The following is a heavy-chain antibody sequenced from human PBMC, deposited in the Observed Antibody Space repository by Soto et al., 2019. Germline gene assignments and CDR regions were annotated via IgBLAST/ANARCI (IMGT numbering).Heavy chain of an antibody. CDR1: GFTFNTYG. J-gene: IGHJ3*02. CDR3: AKADANDALDI. Sequence: QVQLVESGGAVVQPGRSLRLSCAASGFTFNTYGMHWVRQAPGKGLEWVAVIWYDGSKKYYVNSVKGRFSISRDNSKNTLYFQMNSLRDEDTAVYYCAKADANDALDIWGQGTMVIVSS. V-gene: IGHV3-33*06. CDR2: IWYDGSKK.